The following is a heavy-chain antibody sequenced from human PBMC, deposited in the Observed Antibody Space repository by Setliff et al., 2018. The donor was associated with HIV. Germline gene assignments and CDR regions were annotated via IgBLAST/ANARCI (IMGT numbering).Heavy chain of an antibody. V-gene: IGHV4-38-2*01. CDR1: GYSISSGYY. CDR2: IYHSGTT. Sequence: SETLSLTCAVSGYSISSGYYWGWIRQPPGKGLEWVGSIYHSGTTYYNPSLKSRVTISVDTSKNQFSLKLSSVTAAGMAVYYCAAVAGSSLDFWGQGTLVTVSS. CDR3: AAVAGSSLDF. J-gene: IGHJ4*02. D-gene: IGHD1-26*01.